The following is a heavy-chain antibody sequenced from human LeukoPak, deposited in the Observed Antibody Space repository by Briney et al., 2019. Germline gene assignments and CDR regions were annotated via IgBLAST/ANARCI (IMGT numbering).Heavy chain of an antibody. CDR3: AKDWYGGYGDF. J-gene: IGHJ4*02. CDR2: IKQDGSEK. CDR1: GFTFSSYW. Sequence: GGSLRLSCAASGFTFSSYWMSWVRQAPGKGLEWVANIKQDGSEKYYVDSVRGRFTISRDNAKNTLYLQMNSLRAEDTAVYYCAKDWYGGYGDFWGQGTLVTVSS. V-gene: IGHV3-7*03. D-gene: IGHD5-12*01.